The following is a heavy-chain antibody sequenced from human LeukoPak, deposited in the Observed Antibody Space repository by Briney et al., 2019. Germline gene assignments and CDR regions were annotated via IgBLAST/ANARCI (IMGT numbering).Heavy chain of an antibody. Sequence: GSLRLSCAASGFTFSSYSMNWVRQAPGKGLEWIGEINHSGSTNYNPSLKSRVTISVDTSKNQFSLKLSSVTAADTAVYYCARGRLLWFGREYYFDYWGQGTLVTVSS. CDR3: ARGRLLWFGREYYFDY. CDR1: GFTFSSYS. V-gene: IGHV4-34*01. J-gene: IGHJ4*02. CDR2: INHSGST. D-gene: IGHD3-10*01.